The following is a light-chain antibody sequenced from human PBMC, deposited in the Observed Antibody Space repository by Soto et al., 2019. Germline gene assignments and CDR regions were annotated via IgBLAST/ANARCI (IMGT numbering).Light chain of an antibody. CDR2: EVT. CDR1: SSDVGAYNY. CDR3: ASYAGGNKV. Sequence: QSALTQPPSASGSPGQSVTISCTGSSSDVGAYNYVSWYQQLPGKAPKLIIYEVTKRPSGVPDRFSGSKSGNTASLTVSGLLAEDEAYYYCASYAGGNKVFGTGTKVTVL. J-gene: IGLJ1*01. V-gene: IGLV2-8*01.